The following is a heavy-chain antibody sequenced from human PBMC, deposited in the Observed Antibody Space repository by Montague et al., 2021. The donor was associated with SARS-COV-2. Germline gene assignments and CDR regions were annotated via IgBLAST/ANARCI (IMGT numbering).Heavy chain of an antibody. CDR3: ARGGDCGGDCYAAYYYGLDV. V-gene: IGHV3-21*01. J-gene: IGHJ6*02. CDR1: GFTFSRRS. D-gene: IGHD2-21*02. Sequence: SLRLSCAASGFTFSRRSMNWVRQAPGKGPEWVSSISSGSAHIYYXDSVEGRFTISRDNAKNSLYLQMNSLRVEDTAIFYCARGGDCGGDCYAAYYYGLDVWGQGTTVTVSS. CDR2: ISSGSAHI.